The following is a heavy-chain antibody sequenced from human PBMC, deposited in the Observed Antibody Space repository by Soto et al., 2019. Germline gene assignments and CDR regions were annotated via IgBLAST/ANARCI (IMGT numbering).Heavy chain of an antibody. J-gene: IGHJ4*02. CDR2: IYWDDDK. Sequence: QITLKESGPTLVRPTQTLTLTYTFSGFSLTTSGVGVGWIRQPPGKALEWLAVIYWDDDKRYSSSLKSRLTITKDTSKNQVVLTMTNMDPVDTATYYCAHHPYYGLGSYSFDYRGQGTLVTVSS. V-gene: IGHV2-5*02. CDR3: AHHPYYGLGSYSFDY. CDR1: GFSLTTSGVG. D-gene: IGHD3-10*01.